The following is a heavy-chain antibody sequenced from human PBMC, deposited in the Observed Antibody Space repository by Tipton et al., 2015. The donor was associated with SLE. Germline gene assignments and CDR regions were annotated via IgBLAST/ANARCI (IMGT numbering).Heavy chain of an antibody. CDR1: GYSFTTHW. D-gene: IGHD2-15*01. J-gene: IGHJ6*02. Sequence: QSGAEVKEPGESLKISCQGSGYSFTTHWIAWVRQMPGKGLEWMGIIYPGDSDTIYSPSFQGQVTISADQSTSTAYLQWSSLRASDTAMYYCARQDSRGYYYYGLDVGGQGTTVTVSS. CDR2: IYPGDSDT. V-gene: IGHV5-51*01. CDR3: ARQDSRGYYYYGLDV.